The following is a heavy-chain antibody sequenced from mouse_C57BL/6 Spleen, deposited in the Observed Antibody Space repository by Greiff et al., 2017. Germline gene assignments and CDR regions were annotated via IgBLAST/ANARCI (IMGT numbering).Heavy chain of an antibody. V-gene: IGHV1-15*01. CDR3: TRMDYGY. J-gene: IGHJ3*02. CDR1: GYTFTDYE. D-gene: IGHD2-13*01. Sequence: VQLQESGAELVRPGDSVTLSCKASGYTFTDYEMHWVKQTPVHGLEWIGAIDPETGGTAYKQKFKGKAILTADKSSSTAYMELRSLTSEDSAVFYCTRMDYGYWGQGTLVTVSA. CDR2: IDPETGGT.